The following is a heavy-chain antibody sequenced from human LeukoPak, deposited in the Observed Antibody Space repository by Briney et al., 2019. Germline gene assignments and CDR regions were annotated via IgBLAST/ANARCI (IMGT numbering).Heavy chain of an antibody. J-gene: IGHJ6*02. CDR2: ISGSGGST. D-gene: IGHD1-26*01. V-gene: IGHV3-23*01. CDR1: GFTFSSYA. CDR3: AKDHRASSGSYYYYYYGMDV. Sequence: GGSLRLSCAASGFTFSSYAMSWVRQAPGKGLEWVSAISGSGGSTFYADSVKGRFTISRDNSKNTLYLQMNSLRAEDTAVYYCAKDHRASSGSYYYYYYGMDVWGQGTTVTVSS.